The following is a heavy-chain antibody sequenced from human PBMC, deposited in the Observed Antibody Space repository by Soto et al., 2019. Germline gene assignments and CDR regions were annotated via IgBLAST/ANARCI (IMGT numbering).Heavy chain of an antibody. Sequence: PGGSLRLSCVASGFSFSPYAVNRVRQAPGKGLEWVAGLTGSGDDTYYADSVKGRFTISRVNSKNILYLQMNNLRVDDTALYYCVRERKGYFDPWGQGTLVTVSS. CDR1: GFSFSPYA. CDR2: LTGSGDDT. D-gene: IGHD2-2*01. J-gene: IGHJ5*02. CDR3: VRERKGYFDP. V-gene: IGHV3-23*01.